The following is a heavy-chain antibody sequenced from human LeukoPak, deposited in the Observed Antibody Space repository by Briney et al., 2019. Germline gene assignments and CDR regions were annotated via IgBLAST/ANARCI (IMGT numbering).Heavy chain of an antibody. CDR1: GGTFSSYA. J-gene: IGHJ5*02. V-gene: IGHV1-8*02. CDR2: MNPNTGNT. Sequence: ASVKVSCKASGGTFSSYAINWVRQATGQGLEWIGYMNPNTGNTGYAQKFQGRVTMTRDTSVNTAYMELRSLTSEDTAVYYCATTLRNKPPWGQGTLVTVSS. CDR3: ATTLRNKPP. D-gene: IGHD5-12*01.